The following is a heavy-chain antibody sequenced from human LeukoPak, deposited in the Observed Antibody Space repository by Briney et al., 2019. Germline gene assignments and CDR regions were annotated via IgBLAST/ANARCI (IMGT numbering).Heavy chain of an antibody. CDR2: FIPAFNTA. V-gene: IGHV1-69*05. Sequence: SVKVSCKASGDTFDTYTISWVRQVPGQGLEWMGGFIPAFNTAHYARKFQGGVTITMDASTTTDFMEMSSLRFEDTAVYYCVRDKGLTGDTCAFDIWGQGTMVTVSS. D-gene: IGHD1-14*01. J-gene: IGHJ3*02. CDR3: VRDKGLTGDTCAFDI. CDR1: GDTFDTYT.